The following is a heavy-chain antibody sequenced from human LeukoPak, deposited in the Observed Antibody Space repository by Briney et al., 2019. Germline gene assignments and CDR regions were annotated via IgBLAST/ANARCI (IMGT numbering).Heavy chain of an antibody. CDR3: ARGGRDGPGAFDI. D-gene: IGHD5-24*01. J-gene: IGHJ3*02. CDR2: ISSNGGST. CDR1: GFTFSSYA. Sequence: PGGSLRLSCAASGFTFSSYAMHWVRQAPGKGLEYVSAISSNGGSTYYANSVKGRFTISRDNSKNTLYLQMGSLRAEDMAVYYCARGGRDGPGAFDIWGRGTMVTVSS. V-gene: IGHV3-64*01.